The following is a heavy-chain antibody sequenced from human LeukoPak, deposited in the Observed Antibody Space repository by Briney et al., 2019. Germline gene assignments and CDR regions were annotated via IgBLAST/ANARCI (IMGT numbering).Heavy chain of an antibody. CDR2: INHSGST. D-gene: IGHD6-13*01. CDR1: GGSFSNYY. CDR3: ARAPVRVAAVGKYFDF. Sequence: SSETLSLTCAVYGGSFSNYYWSWIRQPPGKGPEWIGEINHSGSTNYNPSLKSRLTISVDTSQKQFSLKLSSVTAADTAVYYCARAPVRVAAVGKYFDFWGQGTLVIVSS. J-gene: IGHJ4*02. V-gene: IGHV4-34*01.